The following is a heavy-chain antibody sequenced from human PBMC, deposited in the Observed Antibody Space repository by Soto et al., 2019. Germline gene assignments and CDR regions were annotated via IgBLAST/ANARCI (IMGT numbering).Heavy chain of an antibody. D-gene: IGHD3-3*01. CDR2: INHSGST. CDR1: GGSFSGYY. CDR3: ARVRNYDFWSGYYTRISFDY. J-gene: IGHJ4*02. Sequence: SETLSLTCAVYGGSFSGYYWSWIRQPPGKGLEWIGEINHSGSTNYNPSLKSRVTISVDTSKNQFSLKLSSVTAADTAVYYCARVRNYDFWSGYYTRISFDYWGQGTLVTVSS. V-gene: IGHV4-34*01.